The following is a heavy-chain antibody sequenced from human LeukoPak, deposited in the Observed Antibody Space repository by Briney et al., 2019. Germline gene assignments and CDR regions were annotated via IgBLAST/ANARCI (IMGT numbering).Heavy chain of an antibody. J-gene: IGHJ6*02. CDR1: GYSFTSYW. CDR3: ARRKDGVDV. Sequence: GESLKISGKGSGYSFTSYWIAWVRQMPGKGLEWMGIIYPGDSDTRYSPSFQGLLTISADKSISTAYLQWSSLKASDTATYYCARRKDGVDVWGQGTTVTVSS. V-gene: IGHV5-51*01. CDR2: IYPGDSDT.